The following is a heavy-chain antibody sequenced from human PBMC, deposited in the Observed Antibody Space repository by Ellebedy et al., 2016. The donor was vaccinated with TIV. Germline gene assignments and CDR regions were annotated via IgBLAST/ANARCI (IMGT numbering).Heavy chain of an antibody. CDR3: ASLRTTPTGWIPWDY. D-gene: IGHD3-9*01. V-gene: IGHV4-39*01. CDR1: GGSISSDNYY. J-gene: IGHJ4*02. CDR2: IYNDGRT. Sequence: SETLSLXXAVSGGSISSDNYYWDWIRQSPGRGLEWIGNIYNDGRTYYKSSLQSRATISADTSKNQFSLRLNSVTGADTSVYYCASLRTTPTGWIPWDYWGQGALVTVSS.